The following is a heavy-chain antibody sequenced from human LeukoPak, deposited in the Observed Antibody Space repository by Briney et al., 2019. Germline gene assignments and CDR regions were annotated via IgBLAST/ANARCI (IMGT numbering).Heavy chain of an antibody. CDR2: ISYDGSNK. V-gene: IGHV3-30-3*01. J-gene: IGHJ3*02. CDR1: GFTFSSYA. D-gene: IGHD2-21*01. CDR3: AREGIVAVLDAFDI. Sequence: GRSLRLSCAASGFTFSSYAMHWVRQAPGKGLEWVAVISYDGSNKYYADSVKGRFTISRDNSKNTLYLQMNSLRAEDTAVYYCAREGIVAVLDAFDIWGQGTMVTVSS.